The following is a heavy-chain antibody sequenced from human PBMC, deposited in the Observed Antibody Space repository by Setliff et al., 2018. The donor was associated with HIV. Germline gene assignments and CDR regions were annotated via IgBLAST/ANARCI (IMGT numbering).Heavy chain of an antibody. CDR2: IDWDGDT. J-gene: IGHJ3*02. D-gene: IGHD3-16*02. Sequence: TLSLTCTVSGGSISSGGYYWSWIRQHPGKGLEWLARIDWDGDTYYSTSLKTRLTISKDTSKNQVVLTMTDMDPVDTATYYCARTRSTFGGVIENAFDIWGQGTMVTVSS. CDR1: GGSISSGGYY. V-gene: IGHV2-70*11. CDR3: ARTRSTFGGVIENAFDI.